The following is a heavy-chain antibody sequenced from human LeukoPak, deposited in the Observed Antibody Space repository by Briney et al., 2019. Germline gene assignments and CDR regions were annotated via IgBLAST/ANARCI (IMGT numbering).Heavy chain of an antibody. V-gene: IGHV3-74*01. D-gene: IGHD3-16*01. Sequence: GGSLRLSCATSGFTFSPFWMHWVRQAPGKGLVWVSRISHDGRSTNYADSVKGRFTISRDNAKNTLYLQMNSLRAEDLAVYYCARESTAVGDYYFDYWGQGILVAVSS. CDR3: ARESTAVGDYYFDY. CDR1: GFTFSPFW. J-gene: IGHJ4*02. CDR2: ISHDGRST.